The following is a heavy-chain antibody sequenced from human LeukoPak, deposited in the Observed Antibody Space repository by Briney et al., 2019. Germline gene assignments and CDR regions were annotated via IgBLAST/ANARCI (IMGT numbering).Heavy chain of an antibody. J-gene: IGHJ4*02. D-gene: IGHD6-19*01. CDR1: GFTFSSYG. CDR2: ISYDGSNK. Sequence: PGRSLRLSCAASGFTFSSYGMHWVRQAPGKGLEWVAVISYDGSNKYYADSVKGRFTISRDNSKNTLYLQMNSLRAEDTAVYYCAKDQLESSGWYRGMFDYWGQGTLVTVSS. V-gene: IGHV3-30*18. CDR3: AKDQLESSGWYRGMFDY.